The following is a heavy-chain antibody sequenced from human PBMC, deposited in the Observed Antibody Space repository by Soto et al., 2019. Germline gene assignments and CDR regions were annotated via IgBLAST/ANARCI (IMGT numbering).Heavy chain of an antibody. CDR2: IDPSDSYT. J-gene: IGHJ6*02. D-gene: IGHD4-17*01. Sequence: ESLKISCQGSGYSFTSYWISWVRQMPGKGLEWMGRIDPSDSYTNYSPSFQGHVTISADKSISTAYLQWSSLKASDTAMYYCARRGGDYSSYYYYGMDVWGQGTTVTVSS. CDR1: GYSFTSYW. CDR3: ARRGGDYSSYYYYGMDV. V-gene: IGHV5-10-1*01.